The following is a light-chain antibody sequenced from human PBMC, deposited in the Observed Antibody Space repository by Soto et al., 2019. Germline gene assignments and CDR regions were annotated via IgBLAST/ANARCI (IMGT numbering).Light chain of an antibody. J-gene: IGKJ5*01. CDR1: QSITSSY. Sequence: EIVLTQSPGTLSLSPGERATLSCRASQSITSSYLAWYQQKPGQAPRLLIYGSSSRATGIPDRFSGSGSGTDFTLAISRQEPEDFAVFYCQQYGSSPITFGQGTRLEIK. V-gene: IGKV3-20*01. CDR3: QQYGSSPIT. CDR2: GSS.